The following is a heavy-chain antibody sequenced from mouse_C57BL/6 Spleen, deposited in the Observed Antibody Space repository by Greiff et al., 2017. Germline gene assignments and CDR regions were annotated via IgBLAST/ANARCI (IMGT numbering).Heavy chain of an antibody. Sequence: QVHVKQPGAELVRPGTSVKMSCKASGYTFTSYWMHWVKQRPGQGLEWIGVIDPSDSYTNYNQKFKGKATLTVDTSSSTAYMQLSSLTSEDSAVYYGEGDYVGLGGWGKGTPVTVAA. CDR3: EGDYVGLGG. CDR2: IDPSDSYT. CDR1: GYTFTSYW. J-gene: IGHJ3*01. V-gene: IGHV1-59*01. D-gene: IGHD2-4*01.